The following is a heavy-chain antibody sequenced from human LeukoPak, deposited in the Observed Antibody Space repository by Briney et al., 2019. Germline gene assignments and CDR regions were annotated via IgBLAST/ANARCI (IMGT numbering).Heavy chain of an antibody. Sequence: GGSLRLSCAASGFTFDDYAMHRVRQAPGKGLEWVSGISWNSGSIGYADSVKGRFTISRDNAKNSLYLQMNSLRAEDMALYYCAKGVFMELPDAFDIWGQGTMVTVSS. CDR2: ISWNSGSI. D-gene: IGHD1-7*01. CDR1: GFTFDDYA. V-gene: IGHV3-9*03. J-gene: IGHJ3*02. CDR3: AKGVFMELPDAFDI.